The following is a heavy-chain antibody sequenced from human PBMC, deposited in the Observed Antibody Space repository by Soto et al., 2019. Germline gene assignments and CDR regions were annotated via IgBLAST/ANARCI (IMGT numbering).Heavy chain of an antibody. CDR1: GFSFSSYG. J-gene: IGHJ4*02. Sequence: EVQLVESGGGLVQPGGSLRLSCAASGFSFSSYGMHWVRQAPGTGLVWVSRVDADGSGTTYAGSVKGRFSISRDNAKNTVSLQMNNLRAEDTSVYYCAGASGWKFEYWGLGFLVTVSS. V-gene: IGHV3-74*01. CDR2: VDADGSGT. D-gene: IGHD1-1*01. CDR3: AGASGWKFEY.